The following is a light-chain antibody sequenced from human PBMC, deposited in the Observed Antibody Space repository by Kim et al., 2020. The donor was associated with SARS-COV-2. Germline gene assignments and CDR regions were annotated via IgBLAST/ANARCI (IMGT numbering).Light chain of an antibody. CDR3: QQRSKWPPSFT. Sequence: EIVLTQSPATLSLSPGERATLSCRASQSVSSYLAWYQQKPGQAPRLLIYDASNRATGIPARFSGSGSGTDFTLTISSLEPEDFAVYYCQQRSKWPPSFTFGQGTRLEIK. CDR2: DAS. J-gene: IGKJ5*01. V-gene: IGKV3-11*01. CDR1: QSVSSY.